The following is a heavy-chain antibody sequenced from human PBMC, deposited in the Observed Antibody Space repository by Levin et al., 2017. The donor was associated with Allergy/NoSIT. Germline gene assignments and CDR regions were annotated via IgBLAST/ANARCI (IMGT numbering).Heavy chain of an antibody. D-gene: IGHD5-12*01. CDR2: ISSSSSYT. CDR1: GFTFSDYY. CDR3: AREASGGSFDY. Sequence: TTGGSLRLSCAASGFTFSDYYMSWIRQAPGKGLEWVSYISSSSSYTNYADSVKGRFTISRDNAKNSLYLQMNSLRAEDTAVYYCAREASGGSFDYWGQGTLVTVSS. V-gene: IGHV3-11*05. J-gene: IGHJ4*02.